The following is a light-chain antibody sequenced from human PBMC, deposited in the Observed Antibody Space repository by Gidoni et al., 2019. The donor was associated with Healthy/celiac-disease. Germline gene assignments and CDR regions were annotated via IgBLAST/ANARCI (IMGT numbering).Light chain of an antibody. J-gene: IGKJ4*01. CDR1: QGVSSY. CDR3: RQRSNWRLT. Sequence: EIVLTQSPATLSLSPGERATLSCRASQGVSSYLAWYQQKPGQAPRLLIYDASNRATGIPARFSGSGSGTDFTLSISSLVPADFPVSSCRQRSNWRLTFGGGIKVEIK. V-gene: IGKV3-11*01. CDR2: DAS.